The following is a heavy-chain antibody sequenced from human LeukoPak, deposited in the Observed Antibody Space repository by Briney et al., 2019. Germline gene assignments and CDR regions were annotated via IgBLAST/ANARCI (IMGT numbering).Heavy chain of an antibody. J-gene: IGHJ4*02. CDR3: AKEREWKLLWGYSDY. D-gene: IGHD1-26*01. V-gene: IGHV3-11*05. CDR1: GFTFSDYY. CDR2: ISSSSSYI. Sequence: GGSLRLSCAASGFTFSDYYMSWLRQAPGKGLEWVSSISSSSSYIYYADSVKGRFTISRDNSKNTLHLQMDSLRADDTAVYYCAKEREWKLLWGYSDYWGQGTLVTV.